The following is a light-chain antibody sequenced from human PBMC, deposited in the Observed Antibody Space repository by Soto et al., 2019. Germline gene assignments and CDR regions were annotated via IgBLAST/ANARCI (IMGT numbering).Light chain of an antibody. V-gene: IGKV1-5*03. CDR2: KAS. Sequence: DIQMTQSPSTLSASVGDRVTITCRASQSISSWLAWYQQKPGKAPKLLIYKASSLESGVSSRFSGSGSGTEFTLTISSLQPDDSATYYGQQYNSFPDLTFGVGTKVEIK. J-gene: IGKJ4*01. CDR1: QSISSW. CDR3: QQYNSFPDLT.